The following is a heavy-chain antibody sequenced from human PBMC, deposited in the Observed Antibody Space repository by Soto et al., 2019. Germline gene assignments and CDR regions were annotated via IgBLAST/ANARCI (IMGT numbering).Heavy chain of an antibody. Sequence: SETLSLTCAVYGGSFSGYYWSWIRQPPGKGLEWIGEINHSGSINYNPSIKSRVTISVDTSKNQFSLKLSSVTAADTAVYYCGRAHIVVVVAMRARFDPWGQGTLVTVS. CDR3: GRAHIVVVVAMRARFDP. J-gene: IGHJ5*02. CDR2: INHSGSI. V-gene: IGHV4-34*01. CDR1: GGSFSGYY. D-gene: IGHD2-15*01.